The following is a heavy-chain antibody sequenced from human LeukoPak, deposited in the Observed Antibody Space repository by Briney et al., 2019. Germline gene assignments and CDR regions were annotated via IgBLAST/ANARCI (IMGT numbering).Heavy chain of an antibody. CDR2: INHSGST. CDR3: ASLTTVTAAHYYNYHMDV. V-gene: IGHV4-34*01. CDR1: GGSFSGYY. Sequence: SETLSLTCAVYGGSFSGYYWSWIRQPPGKGLEWIGEINHSGSTNYNPSLKSRVTISVDTSKNQFSLKLSSVTAADTAVYYCASLTTVTAAHYYNYHMDVWGKGTTATVSS. J-gene: IGHJ6*03. D-gene: IGHD4-17*01.